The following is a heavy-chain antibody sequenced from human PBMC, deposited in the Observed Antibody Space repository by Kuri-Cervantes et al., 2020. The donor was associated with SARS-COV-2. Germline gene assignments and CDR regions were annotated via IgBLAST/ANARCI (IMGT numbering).Heavy chain of an antibody. CDR2: INPSGGST. V-gene: IGHV1-46*01. D-gene: IGHD3-3*01. CDR1: GYTFTSYY. Sequence: ASVKVSCKASGYTFTSYYMHWVRQAPGQGLEWMGIINPSGGSTSYAQKFQGRVTMTTDTSTSTAYMELRSLRSDDTAVYYCAREGLHRLGVFGVVDAGYFQHWGQGTLVTVSS. J-gene: IGHJ1*01. CDR3: AREGLHRLGVFGVVDAGYFQH.